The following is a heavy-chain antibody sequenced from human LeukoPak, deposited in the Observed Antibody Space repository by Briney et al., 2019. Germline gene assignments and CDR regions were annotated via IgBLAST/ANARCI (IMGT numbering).Heavy chain of an antibody. CDR3: ARSSSDYDFWSR. Sequence: SETLSLTCIVSGGSISSGNFYWGWIRQPPGKGLEWIGSIYFSENTYYNPSLKSRVTISVDTSKNHFSLTLNSVTAADTAVYYCARSSSDYDFWSRWGQGTLVTVSS. J-gene: IGHJ4*02. D-gene: IGHD3-3*01. CDR1: GGSISSGNFY. CDR2: IYFSENT. V-gene: IGHV4-39*07.